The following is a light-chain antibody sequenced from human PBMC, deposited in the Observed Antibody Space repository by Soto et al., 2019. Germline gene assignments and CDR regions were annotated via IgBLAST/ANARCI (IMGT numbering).Light chain of an antibody. CDR2: AAS. Sequence: DIQMTQSPSSLSVSVGDRVTITCRASQSISSYLNGYQQKPGKAANLLIYAASCWQSGVPPRFSGSGSGTEFTLTISSLQPEDFAAYYCQQSDSSPPWTFGQGTKVDIK. V-gene: IGKV1-39*01. CDR3: QQSDSSPPWT. CDR1: QSISSY. J-gene: IGKJ1*01.